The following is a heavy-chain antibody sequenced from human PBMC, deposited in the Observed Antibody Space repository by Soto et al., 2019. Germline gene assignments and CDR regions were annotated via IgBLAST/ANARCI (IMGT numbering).Heavy chain of an antibody. Sequence: PSETLSLTCTVSGGSISSGGYYWSWIRQHPGKGLEWIGYIYYSGSTYYNPSLKSRVTISVDTSKNQFSLKLSSVTAADTAVYYCARERHTLESQLVDYWGQGTLVTVSS. V-gene: IGHV4-31*03. J-gene: IGHJ4*02. CDR1: GGSISSGGYY. CDR2: IYYSGST. D-gene: IGHD1-1*01. CDR3: ARERHTLESQLVDY.